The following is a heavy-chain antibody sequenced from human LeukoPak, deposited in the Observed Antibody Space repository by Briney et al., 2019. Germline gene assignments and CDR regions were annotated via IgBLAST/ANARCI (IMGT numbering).Heavy chain of an antibody. Sequence: GGSLRLSCAASGFTFSSYAMSWVRQAPGRGLEWVSAISGSGGSTYYADSVKGRFTISRDNSKNTLYLQMNSLRAEDTAVYYCAKIGSIAAREGIDYWGQGTLVTVSS. CDR3: AKIGSIAAREGIDY. CDR2: ISGSGGST. V-gene: IGHV3-23*01. D-gene: IGHD6-6*01. CDR1: GFTFSSYA. J-gene: IGHJ4*02.